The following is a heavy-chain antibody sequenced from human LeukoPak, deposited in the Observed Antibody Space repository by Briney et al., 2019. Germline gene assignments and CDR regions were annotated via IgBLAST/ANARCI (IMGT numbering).Heavy chain of an antibody. CDR1: GGSFSGY. CDR2: INHAGST. CDR3: ARRSHYSGWYV. J-gene: IGHJ1*01. V-gene: IGHV4-34*01. D-gene: IGHD6-19*01. Sequence: SETLSLTCAVYGGSFSGYWSWIRQPPGKGLEWIGEINHAGSTSYNPSLKSRVTISVDTSKNQFSLKLSSVTAADTAVYFCARRSHYSGWYVWGQGTLVTVSS.